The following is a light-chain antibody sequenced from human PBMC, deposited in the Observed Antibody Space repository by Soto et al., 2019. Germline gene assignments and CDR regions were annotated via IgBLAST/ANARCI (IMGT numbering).Light chain of an antibody. V-gene: IGKV4-1*01. J-gene: IGKJ5*01. CDR3: QQYYTTPIT. CDR1: QSVLHNSNNKNF. Sequence: DIVMTQSPDSLAVSLGERATINCKTSQSVLHNSNNKNFLAWYQRRPGQPPKLLIYWASTRESGVPDRFGGSGSGTDFTLTISSLQAEDVAVYYCQQYYTTPITFGQGTRLEIK. CDR2: WAS.